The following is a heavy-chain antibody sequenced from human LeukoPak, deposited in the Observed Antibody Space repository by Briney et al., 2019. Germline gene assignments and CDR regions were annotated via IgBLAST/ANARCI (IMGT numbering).Heavy chain of an antibody. CDR3: ARSYGAPSYYYGMDV. Sequence: ASETLSLTCAVYGGSFIGYYWSWIRQPPGKGLEWIGEINHSGSTNYNPSLKSRVTISVGTSKNQFSLKLSSVTAADTAVYYCARSYGAPSYYYGMDVWGQGTTVTVSS. D-gene: IGHD4-17*01. CDR1: GGSFIGYY. CDR2: INHSGST. J-gene: IGHJ6*02. V-gene: IGHV4-34*01.